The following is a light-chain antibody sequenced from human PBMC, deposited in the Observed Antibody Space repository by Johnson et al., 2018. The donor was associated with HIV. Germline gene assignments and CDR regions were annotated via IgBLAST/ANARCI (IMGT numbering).Light chain of an antibody. Sequence: HSVLTQPPSVSAAPGQKVTISCSGSSSNIGNNYVSWYQQLPGTAPKVLIYDNNKRPSGIPDRFSGSKSGTSATLGITGLQTGDEADYYCGTWDSSLTIGGVFATGTKVTVL. CDR3: GTWDSSLTIGGV. CDR2: DNN. V-gene: IGLV1-51*01. CDR1: SSNIGNNY. J-gene: IGLJ1*01.